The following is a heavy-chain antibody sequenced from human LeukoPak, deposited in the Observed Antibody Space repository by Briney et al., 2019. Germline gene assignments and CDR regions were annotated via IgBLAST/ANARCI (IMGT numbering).Heavy chain of an antibody. J-gene: IGHJ5*02. CDR1: GGSFSGYY. Sequence: SETLSLTCAVYGGSFSGYYWSWIRQPPGKGLEWIGEINHSGSTNYNPSLKSRVTISVDTSKNQFSLKLSSVTAADTAVYYCARSKWDYGDYGTHWFDPWGQGTLVTVSS. CDR3: ARSKWDYGDYGTHWFDP. CDR2: INHSGST. V-gene: IGHV4-34*01. D-gene: IGHD4-17*01.